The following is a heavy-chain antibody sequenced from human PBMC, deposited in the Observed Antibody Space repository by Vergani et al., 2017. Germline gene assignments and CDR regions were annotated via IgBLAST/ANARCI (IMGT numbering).Heavy chain of an antibody. CDR3: ARDRMAGAFDI. D-gene: IGHD2-8*01. J-gene: IGHJ3*02. V-gene: IGHV3-30-3*01. CDR1: GFTFSSYA. Sequence: QVQLVESGGGVVQPGRSLRLSCAASGFTFSSYAMHWVRQAPGKGLEWVAVISYDGSNKYYAGSVKGRFTISRDNSKNTLYLQMNSLRAEDTAVYYCARDRMAGAFDIWGQGTMVTVSS. CDR2: ISYDGSNK.